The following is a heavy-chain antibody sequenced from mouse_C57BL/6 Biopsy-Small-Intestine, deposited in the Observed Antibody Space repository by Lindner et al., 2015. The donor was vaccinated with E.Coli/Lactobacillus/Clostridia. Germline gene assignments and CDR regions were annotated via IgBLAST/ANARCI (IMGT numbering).Heavy chain of an antibody. J-gene: IGHJ3*01. CDR1: GYTFTDYY. V-gene: IGHV1-19*01. CDR3: ARRDYEGFAY. Sequence: VQLQESGPELVKPGASVKMSCKASGYTFTDYYMNWVKQSHGKSLEWIGRVSPDNDGIKYNLKFEGKATLTVDKSLNTAYMQLNSLTSEDSAVYYCARRDYEGFAYWGQGTLVTVSA. D-gene: IGHD2-3*01. CDR2: VSPDNDGI.